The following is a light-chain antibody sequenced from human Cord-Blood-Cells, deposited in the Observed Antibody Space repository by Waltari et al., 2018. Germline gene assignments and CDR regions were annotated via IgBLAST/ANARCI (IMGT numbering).Light chain of an antibody. J-gene: IGKJ2*01. CDR1: QSVLYSSNNKNY. CDR2: WAS. V-gene: IGKV4-1*01. Sequence: DIVMTQSPDSLAVSLGERPTINCKSSQSVLYSSNNKNYLAWYQQKPGQPPKLLIYWASTRESGVPYRFSGSGSGTDFTLTISSLQAEDVAVYYCQQYYSTPYTFGQGTKLEIK. CDR3: QQYYSTPYT.